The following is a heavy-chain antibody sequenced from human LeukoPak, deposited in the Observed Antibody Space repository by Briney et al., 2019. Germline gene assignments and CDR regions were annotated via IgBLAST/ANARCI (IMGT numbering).Heavy chain of an antibody. J-gene: IGHJ4*02. CDR2: ISYDGSNK. CDR1: GFTFSSYG. V-gene: IGHV3-30*18. D-gene: IGHD1-26*01. Sequence: GGSLRLSCAASGFTFSSYGMHWVRQAPGKGLEWVAVISYDGSNKYYADSVKGRFTISRDNSKNTLYLQMNSLRAEDTAVYYCAKDTLVGATSSADFDYWGQGTLVTVSS. CDR3: AKDTLVGATSSADFDY.